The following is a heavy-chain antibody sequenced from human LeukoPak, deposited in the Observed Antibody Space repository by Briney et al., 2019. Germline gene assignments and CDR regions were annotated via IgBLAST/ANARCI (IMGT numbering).Heavy chain of an antibody. CDR2: IYYTRST. CDR3: ARGPPYIVVVTAIGFFDY. Sequence: SETLSLTCTVSGGSISSSSYYWGWIRQPPGKGLEWIGSIYYTRSTYYNPSLKSRVTISVDTSKNQFSLKLTSVTAADTAVYYCARGPPYIVVVTAIGFFDYWGQGTLVTVSS. V-gene: IGHV4-39*01. D-gene: IGHD2-21*02. CDR1: GGSISSSSYY. J-gene: IGHJ4*02.